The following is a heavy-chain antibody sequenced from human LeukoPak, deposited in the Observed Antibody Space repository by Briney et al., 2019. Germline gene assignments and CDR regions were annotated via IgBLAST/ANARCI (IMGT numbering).Heavy chain of an antibody. D-gene: IGHD6-19*01. J-gene: IGHJ4*02. Sequence: PGGSLRLSCAASGFTFSNYAMNWVRQAPGKGLEWVSGISGSGGSTYYADSVKGRFTISRDNPKNTLYLQMDSLRAEDTAIYYCAKDRGSGYLDYWGQGTLVTVSS. V-gene: IGHV3-23*01. CDR1: GFTFSNYA. CDR2: ISGSGGST. CDR3: AKDRGSGYLDY.